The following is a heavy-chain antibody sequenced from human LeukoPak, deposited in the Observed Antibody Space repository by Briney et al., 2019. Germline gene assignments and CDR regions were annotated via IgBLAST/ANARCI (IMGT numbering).Heavy chain of an antibody. Sequence: PSETLSLTCTVSGGSISSGSYYWSWIRQPAGKGLEWIGRIYTSGSTNYNPSLKGRVTISVDTSKNQFSLKLSSVTAADTAVYYCARDSDSSSWSSFWFDPWGQGTLVTVSS. CDR1: GGSISSGSYY. V-gene: IGHV4-61*02. J-gene: IGHJ5*02. CDR2: IYTSGST. CDR3: ARDSDSSSWSSFWFDP. D-gene: IGHD6-13*01.